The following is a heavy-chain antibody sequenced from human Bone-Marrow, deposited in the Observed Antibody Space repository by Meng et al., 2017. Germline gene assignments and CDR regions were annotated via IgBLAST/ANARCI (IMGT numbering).Heavy chain of an antibody. CDR2: IYHSGRT. Sequence: QVQLQESGPVLVKPSGTLSLTCTVSGGSISSTNWWIWVRQPPGEGLEWIGEIYHSGRTNHNPSLKSRVTISLDKSKNQFSLKLSSVTAADTAVYYCARESGSSRFDYWGQGTLVTVSS. CDR3: ARESGSSRFDY. D-gene: IGHD3-22*01. CDR1: GGSISSTNW. V-gene: IGHV4-4*02. J-gene: IGHJ4*02.